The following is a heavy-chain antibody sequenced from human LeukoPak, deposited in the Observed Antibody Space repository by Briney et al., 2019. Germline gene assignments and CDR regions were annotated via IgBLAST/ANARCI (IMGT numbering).Heavy chain of an antibody. CDR1: GGTFSSYG. CDR3: GRGGRAIDY. Sequence: ASVKVSCKASGGTFSSYGISWVRQAPGQGLEWMGWINPYNGHTNYGQKFQAGVTMTTDTSTSTAYLELRSLRFDDTAVYYCGRGGRAIDYWGQGTLVTASS. V-gene: IGHV1-18*01. D-gene: IGHD3-10*01. J-gene: IGHJ4*02. CDR2: INPYNGHT.